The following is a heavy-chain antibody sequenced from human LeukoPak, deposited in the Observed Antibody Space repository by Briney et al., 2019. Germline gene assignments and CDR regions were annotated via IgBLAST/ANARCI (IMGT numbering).Heavy chain of an antibody. CDR1: GFTPISYW. V-gene: IGHV3-7*01. D-gene: IGHD5-24*01. CDR2: IKQDGSEK. Sequence: GGSLRLSCAVSGFTPISYWMNWVRQAPGKGLEWVANIKQDGSEKYYVDSVKGRFTISRDNAKNSLYLQMNSLRAEDTAVYYCASQRWLQSSIDYWGQGTLVTVSS. J-gene: IGHJ4*02. CDR3: ASQRWLQSSIDY.